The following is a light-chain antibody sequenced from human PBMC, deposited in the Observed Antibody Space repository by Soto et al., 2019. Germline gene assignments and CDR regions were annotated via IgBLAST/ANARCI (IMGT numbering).Light chain of an antibody. Sequence: DIVLTQSPCTLSLSPGEEASLSCMASHNIYSNYLAWYQQKPGQAPRLLIYGAYITAPGIPARFSGSGSGTDFTLTINGLEPEDFAVYFCQQYDQSPRKFGQGTKVDIK. CDR2: GAY. V-gene: IGKV3-20*01. CDR1: HNIYSNY. CDR3: QQYDQSPRK. J-gene: IGKJ1*01.